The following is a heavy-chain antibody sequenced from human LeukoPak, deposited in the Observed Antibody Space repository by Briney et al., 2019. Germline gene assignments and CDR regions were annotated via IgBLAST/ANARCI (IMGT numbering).Heavy chain of an antibody. V-gene: IGHV3-48*03. J-gene: IGHJ3*02. CDR3: ARDRGYYGSRGAFDI. D-gene: IGHD3-10*01. CDR2: ISSSGSTI. Sequence: PGGSLILSCAASGFTFSTYEMNWVRQAPGKGLGWVSYISSSGSTIFYADSVKGRFTISRDNAKNSLYLQMNSLRAEDTAVYYCARDRGYYGSRGAFDIWGRGTMVTVSS. CDR1: GFTFSTYE.